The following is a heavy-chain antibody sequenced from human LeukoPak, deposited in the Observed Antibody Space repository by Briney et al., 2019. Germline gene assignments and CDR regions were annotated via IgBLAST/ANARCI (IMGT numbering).Heavy chain of an antibody. CDR1: GGTFISYA. CDR2: IIPIFGTA. J-gene: IGHJ4*02. V-gene: IGHV1-69*13. CDR3: ARTAARRIYYFDY. D-gene: IGHD6-6*01. Sequence: SVKICCKASGGTFISYAIRWLRQAPGQWLELMGGIIPIFGTANYAQKFQGRVTITADESTSTAYMELSSLRSEDTAVYYCARTAARRIYYFDYWGQGTLVTVSS.